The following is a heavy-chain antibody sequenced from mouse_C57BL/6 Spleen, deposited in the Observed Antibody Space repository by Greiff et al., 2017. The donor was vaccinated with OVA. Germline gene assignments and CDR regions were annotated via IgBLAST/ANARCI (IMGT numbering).Heavy chain of an antibody. CDR1: GYTFTSYW. CDR2: IDPSDSYT. V-gene: IGHV1-50*01. Sequence: QVQLQQPGAELVKPGASVKLSCKASGYTFTSYWMQWVKQRPGQGLEWIGEIDPSDSYTNYNQKFKGKATLTVDTSSSTAYMQLSSLTSEDAAVYYCTRSSNGAWFAYWGQWTLVTVSA. J-gene: IGHJ3*01. CDR3: TRSSNGAWFAY. D-gene: IGHD2-5*01.